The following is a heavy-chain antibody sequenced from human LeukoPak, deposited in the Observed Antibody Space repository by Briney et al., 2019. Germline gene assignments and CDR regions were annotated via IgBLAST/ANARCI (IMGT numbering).Heavy chain of an antibody. CDR3: AKSAPKTYYDFWSGPPIYMDV. J-gene: IGHJ6*03. V-gene: IGHV3-23*01. CDR2: ISGSGGST. CDR1: GFIFSSYA. D-gene: IGHD3-3*01. Sequence: PGGSLRLSCAASGFIFSSYAMSWVRQAPGKGLEWVSAISGSGGSTYYADSVKGRFTISRDNSKNTLYLQMNSLRAEDTAVYYCAKSAPKTYYDFWSGPPIYMDVWGKGTTVTVSS.